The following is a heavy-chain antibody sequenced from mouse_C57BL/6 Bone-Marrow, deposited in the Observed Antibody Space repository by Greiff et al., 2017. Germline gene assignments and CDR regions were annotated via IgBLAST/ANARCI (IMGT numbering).Heavy chain of an antibody. D-gene: IGHD1-1*02. Sequence: QVQLQQSGAELVMPGASVKLSCKASGYTFTSYWMHWVKQRPGQGLEWIGEIDPSDSYTNYNQKFKGKSTLTVDKSSSTAYMQLSSLTSEDSAVYYCAREGSLWPDVWGTGTTVTVSS. V-gene: IGHV1-69*01. CDR1: GYTFTSYW. J-gene: IGHJ1*03. CDR3: AREGSLWPDV. CDR2: IDPSDSYT.